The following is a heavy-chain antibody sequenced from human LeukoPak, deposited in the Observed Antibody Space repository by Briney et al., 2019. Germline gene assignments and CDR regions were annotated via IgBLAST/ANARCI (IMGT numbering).Heavy chain of an antibody. CDR2: INPSSGGT. V-gene: IGHV1-2*02. Sequence: GASVKVSCKASGYTFTGYYMHWVRQAPGQGLEWMGWINPSSGGTNYAQKFQGRVTMTRDTSISTAYMELSRLRSDDTAVYYCAREDYYGSGTSMLGYWGQGTLVTVSS. CDR1: GYTFTGYY. CDR3: AREDYYGSGTSMLGY. D-gene: IGHD3-10*01. J-gene: IGHJ4*02.